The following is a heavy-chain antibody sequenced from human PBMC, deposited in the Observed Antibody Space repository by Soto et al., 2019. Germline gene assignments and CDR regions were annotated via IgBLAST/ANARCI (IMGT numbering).Heavy chain of an antibody. CDR3: VKDDGDYSFDY. CDR1: GFTFSNYW. V-gene: IGHV3-7*03. CDR2: INQGGSEK. J-gene: IGHJ4*02. D-gene: IGHD4-17*01. Sequence: EVQLVESGGGLVQPGGSLRLSCAASGFTFSNYWMSWVRQAPGKGLEWVAKINQGGSEKWSADSVKGRFTISRDNAKNSLYLQLNSLGAEDTAVYYCVKDDGDYSFDYLGQGTLVTVSS.